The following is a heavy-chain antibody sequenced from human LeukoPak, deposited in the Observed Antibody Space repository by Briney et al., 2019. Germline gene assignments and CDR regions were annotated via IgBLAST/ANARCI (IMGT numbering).Heavy chain of an antibody. Sequence: ASVKVSCKASGYAFSSHPVSWARQAPGQGLEWMGWISAYSGNTSYAQRFQGRVTMSTEASTNTAYMELTSLRSDDTAIYFCARGSSSQYFRFWGQGTLVTVSS. CDR2: ISAYSGNT. J-gene: IGHJ1*01. CDR3: ARGSSSQYFRF. V-gene: IGHV1-18*01. CDR1: GYAFSSHP. D-gene: IGHD3-10*01.